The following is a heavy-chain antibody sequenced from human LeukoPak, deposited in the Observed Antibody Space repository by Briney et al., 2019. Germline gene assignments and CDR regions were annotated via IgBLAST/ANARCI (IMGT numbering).Heavy chain of an antibody. D-gene: IGHD6-19*01. Sequence: HPGGSLRLSCTASGFTLSSYEMSWIRQAPGKGLEWVSSIDYSGGSTYYADSVKGRFTISRDNSKSTLYLQMNSLRAEDTAVYYCAKRFSSGWDLDYWGQGTLVTVSS. J-gene: IGHJ4*02. CDR2: IDYSGGST. V-gene: IGHV3-23*01. CDR3: AKRFSSGWDLDY. CDR1: GFTLSSYE.